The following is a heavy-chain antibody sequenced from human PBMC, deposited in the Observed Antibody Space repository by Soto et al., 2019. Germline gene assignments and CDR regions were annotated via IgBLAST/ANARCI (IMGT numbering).Heavy chain of an antibody. Sequence: ASVKVSCKASGDTFTTYDINWVRQATGHGLEWMGWINPNSGNIGYAQRFQGRVTMTRDTAIRAAYMEVSSLRSDDTAVYYCARGRASGSYYLLDYWGQGTLVTVSS. J-gene: IGHJ4*02. V-gene: IGHV1-8*01. CDR1: GDTFTTYD. D-gene: IGHD3-10*01. CDR2: INPNSGNI. CDR3: ARGRASGSYYLLDY.